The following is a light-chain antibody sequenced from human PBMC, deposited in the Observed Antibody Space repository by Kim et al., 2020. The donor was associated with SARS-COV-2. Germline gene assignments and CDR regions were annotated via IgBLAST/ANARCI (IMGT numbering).Light chain of an antibody. CDR1: KLGDKY. CDR2: QHI. J-gene: IGLJ2*01. CDR3: QAWDSSTAVV. V-gene: IGLV3-1*01. Sequence: SYELTQPPSVSVSPGQTASITCSGDKLGDKYACWYQQKPGQPPVLVIYQHIKRPSGIPERFSGSNSGNTATLTISGTQAMDEADYYCQAWDSSTAVVFGG.